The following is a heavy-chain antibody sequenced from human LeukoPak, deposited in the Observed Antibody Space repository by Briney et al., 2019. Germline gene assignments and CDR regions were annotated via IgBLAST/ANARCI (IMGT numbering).Heavy chain of an antibody. CDR2: ISGSGGST. Sequence: GGSLRLSCAASGFTFSSYAMSWVRQAPGKGLEWVSAISGSGGSTYYADSVKGRFTTSRDNSKNTLYLQMNSLRAEDTAVYYCAKDPMRYYYYYGMDVWGQGTTVTVSS. CDR1: GFTFSSYA. V-gene: IGHV3-23*01. CDR3: AKDPMRYYYYYGMDV. J-gene: IGHJ6*02.